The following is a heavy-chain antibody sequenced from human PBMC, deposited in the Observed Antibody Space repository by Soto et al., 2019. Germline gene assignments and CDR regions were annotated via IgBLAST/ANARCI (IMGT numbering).Heavy chain of an antibody. J-gene: IGHJ4*02. V-gene: IGHV3-23*01. D-gene: IGHD3-10*01. Sequence: EVHLLESGGTLIQPGGSLRLSCAASGFDFSTYAMTWVHQAPGKGLEWVSGITYSGDTTYYADSVKGRFTISRDNFKNTVYLQLNTLRPDDTAMYYCAKDWAGTSSVASDYWGQGTLVTVSS. CDR1: GFDFSTYA. CDR2: ITYSGDTT. CDR3: AKDWAGTSSVASDY.